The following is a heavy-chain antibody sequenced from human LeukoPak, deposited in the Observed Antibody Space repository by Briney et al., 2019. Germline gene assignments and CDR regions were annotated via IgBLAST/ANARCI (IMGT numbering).Heavy chain of an antibody. V-gene: IGHV4-31*03. Sequence: PSETLSLTCTVSGGSISSGGYYWSWIRQHPGKGLEWIGYIYYSGSTYYNPSLKSRVTISVDTSKNQFSLKLSSVTAADTAVYYCASSRYATYYFDYWGQGTLVTVSS. CDR3: ASSRYATYYFDY. CDR1: GGSISSGGYY. D-gene: IGHD5-12*01. J-gene: IGHJ4*02. CDR2: IYYSGST.